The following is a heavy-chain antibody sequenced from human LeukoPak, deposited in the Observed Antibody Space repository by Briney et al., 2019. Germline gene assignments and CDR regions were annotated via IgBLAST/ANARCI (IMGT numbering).Heavy chain of an antibody. Sequence: ATVKVSCKASGYTFTSYGISWVRQAPGQGLEWMGWISAYNGNTNYAQKFQGRVTMTRDTSISTAYMELSRLRSDDTAVYYCARYCSSTSCYIHWGQGTLVTVSS. CDR1: GYTFTSYG. CDR3: ARYCSSTSCYIH. D-gene: IGHD2-2*02. J-gene: IGHJ4*02. CDR2: ISAYNGNT. V-gene: IGHV1-18*01.